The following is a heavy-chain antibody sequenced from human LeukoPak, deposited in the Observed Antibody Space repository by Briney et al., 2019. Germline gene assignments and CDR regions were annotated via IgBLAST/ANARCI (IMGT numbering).Heavy chain of an antibody. D-gene: IGHD3-22*01. J-gene: IGHJ4*02. V-gene: IGHV3-30*18. CDR3: AKPEYYYDSSGYQKYYFDY. CDR1: GFTFSSYG. CDR2: ISYDGSNK. Sequence: GGSLRLSCAASGFTFSSYGMHWVRQAPGKGLEWVAVISYDGSNKYYADSVKGRFTISRDNSKNTLYLQTNSLGAEDTAVYYCAKPEYYYDSSGYQKYYFDYWGQGTLVTVSS.